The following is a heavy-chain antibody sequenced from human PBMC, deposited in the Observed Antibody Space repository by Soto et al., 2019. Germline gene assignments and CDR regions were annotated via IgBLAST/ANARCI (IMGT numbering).Heavy chain of an antibody. CDR2: IYHSGST. V-gene: IGHV4-4*02. Sequence: SETLSLTCAVSGGSISSSNWWSWVRQPPGKGLEWIGEIYHSGSTNYNPSLKSRVTISVDTSKNQFSLKLSSVTAADTAVYYCARHYDILTGSWWFDPWGQGTLVT. CDR1: GGSISSSNW. CDR3: ARHYDILTGSWWFDP. J-gene: IGHJ5*02. D-gene: IGHD3-9*01.